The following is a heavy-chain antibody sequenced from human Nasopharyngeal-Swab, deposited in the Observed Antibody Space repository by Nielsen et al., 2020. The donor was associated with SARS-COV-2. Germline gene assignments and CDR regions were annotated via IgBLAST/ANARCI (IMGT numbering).Heavy chain of an antibody. V-gene: IGHV5-51*01. D-gene: IGHD5-24*01. CDR1: GSSFTTSW. J-gene: IGHJ4*02. CDR2: IDPTDSDT. Sequence: GESLKISCQGSGSSFTTSWIGWVRQIPGKGLEWMGIIDPTDSDTRYSPSFQGQVTISADKSINTAYLQWSSLKASDTAMYYCARGADGYSSYFDYWGQGTLVTVSS. CDR3: ARGADGYSSYFDY.